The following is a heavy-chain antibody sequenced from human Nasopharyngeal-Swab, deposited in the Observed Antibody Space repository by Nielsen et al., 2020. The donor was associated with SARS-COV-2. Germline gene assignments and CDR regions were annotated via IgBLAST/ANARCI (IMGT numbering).Heavy chain of an antibody. CDR2: ISSSGSTI. CDR1: GGSISSYY. J-gene: IGHJ6*02. Sequence: LSLTCTVSGGSISSYYMSWIRQAPGKGLEWVSYISSSGSTIYYADSVKGRFTISRDNAKNSLYLQMNSLRAEDTAVYYCARSPGEYCSSTSCYASRDNYYYYGMDVWGQGTTVTVSS. CDR3: ARSPGEYCSSTSCYASRDNYYYYGMDV. V-gene: IGHV3-11*04. D-gene: IGHD2-2*01.